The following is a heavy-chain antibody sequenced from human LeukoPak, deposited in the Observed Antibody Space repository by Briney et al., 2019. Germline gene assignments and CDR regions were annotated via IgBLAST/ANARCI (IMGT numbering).Heavy chain of an antibody. CDR1: GFTFSSYA. Sequence: GGSLRLSCAASGFTFSSYAMHWVRQAPGKGLEWVAVISYDGSNKYYADSVKGRFTISRDNSQNTVSLQMNSLRAEDTAVYYCAKEKVPYNWNPFDYWGQGTLVTVSS. V-gene: IGHV3-30-3*01. D-gene: IGHD1-20*01. J-gene: IGHJ4*02. CDR3: AKEKVPYNWNPFDY. CDR2: ISYDGSNK.